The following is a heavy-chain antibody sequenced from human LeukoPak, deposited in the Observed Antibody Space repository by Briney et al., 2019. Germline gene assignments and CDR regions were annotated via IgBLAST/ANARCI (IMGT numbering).Heavy chain of an antibody. Sequence: SETLSLTCTVSGGSSRNYYWSWIRQPPGKGLEWIGYIYNSGTTKYNPSLKSRVTISVATSKNQFSLRLRSVTAADTAVYYCAREWHHVFDYWGQGNLVTVSS. D-gene: IGHD5-12*01. V-gene: IGHV4-59*12. CDR2: IYNSGTT. J-gene: IGHJ4*02. CDR1: GGSSRNYY. CDR3: AREWHHVFDY.